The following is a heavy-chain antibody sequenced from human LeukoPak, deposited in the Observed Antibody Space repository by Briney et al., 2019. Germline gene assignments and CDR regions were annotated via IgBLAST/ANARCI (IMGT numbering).Heavy chain of an antibody. V-gene: IGHV1-69*04. CDR3: AGDPALLGYCKSVSCPVTYGMDV. Sequence: SVKVSCKAHGGTFNNDGISWVRQAPGQGLEWMGRIIPALNIVNYAQKFQGRVTITADKFTNTAYMELSSLRSEDTAVYYCAGDPALLGYCKSVSCPVTYGMDVWGQGTTVTVSS. CDR1: GGTFNNDG. J-gene: IGHJ6*02. CDR2: IIPALNIV. D-gene: IGHD2-15*01.